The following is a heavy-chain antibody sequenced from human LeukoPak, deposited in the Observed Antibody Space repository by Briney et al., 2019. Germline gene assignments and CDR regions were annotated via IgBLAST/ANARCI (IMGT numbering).Heavy chain of an antibody. J-gene: IGHJ3*02. Sequence: ASVKVSCKTSGYTFTTYGILWVRQAPGQGLEWMGWISGYNGNTNFARKLQGRVTMTTDTSTSTAYMELRSLRSDGTAVYYCARPLTIREGDAFDIWGQGTMVTVSS. CDR2: ISGYNGNT. CDR3: ARPLTIREGDAFDI. CDR1: GYTFTTYG. V-gene: IGHV1-18*01. D-gene: IGHD3-10*01.